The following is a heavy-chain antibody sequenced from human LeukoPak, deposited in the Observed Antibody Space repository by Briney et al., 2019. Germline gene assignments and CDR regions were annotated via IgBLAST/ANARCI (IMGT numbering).Heavy chain of an antibody. CDR2: INHSGST. V-gene: IGHV4-34*01. J-gene: IGHJ5*02. Sequence: SETLSLTCAVYGGSFSGYYWSWIRQPPGKGLEWIGEINHSGSTNYNPSLKSRVTISVDTSKNQFSLKLSSVTAADTAVYYCASRVVTAIGYWFDPWGQGTLVTVSS. CDR3: ASRVVTAIGYWFDP. D-gene: IGHD2-21*02. CDR1: GGSFSGYY.